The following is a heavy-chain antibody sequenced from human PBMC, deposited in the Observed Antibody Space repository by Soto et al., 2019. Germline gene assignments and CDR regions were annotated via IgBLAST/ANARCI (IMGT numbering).Heavy chain of an antibody. CDR3: ARDLPLDV. CDR2: IYHSGST. J-gene: IGHJ6*02. CDR1: GYSISSGYY. Sequence: SETLSLTCAVSGYSISSGYYWGWIRQPPGKGLEWIGSIYHSGSTYYNPSLKSRVTISVDTSKNQFSLKLSSVTAADTAVYYCARDLPLDVWGQGTTVTVSS. V-gene: IGHV4-38-2*02.